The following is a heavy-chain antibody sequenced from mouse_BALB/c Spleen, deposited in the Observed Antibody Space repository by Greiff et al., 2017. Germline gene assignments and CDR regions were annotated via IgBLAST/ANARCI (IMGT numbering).Heavy chain of an antibody. Sequence: VKLMESGPELVKPGASVKMSCKASGYTFTSYYIHWVKQRPGPGLEWIGWIYPGDGSTKYNEKFKGKTTLTADKSSSTAYRLLSSLTSGDSAIYFWARGGWDWFAYWGQGTLVTVSA. CDR3: ARGGWDWFAY. D-gene: IGHD1-1*02. V-gene: IGHV1S56*01. CDR1: GYTFTSYY. J-gene: IGHJ3*01. CDR2: IYPGDGST.